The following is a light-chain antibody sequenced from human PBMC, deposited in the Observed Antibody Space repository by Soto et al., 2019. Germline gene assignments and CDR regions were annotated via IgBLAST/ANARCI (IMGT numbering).Light chain of an antibody. Sequence: EIVLTQSPRTLSLSPGESATLSCTASQSVRSNSLAWYQQKPGQAPRLLMFGASGRATGTPPRFSGRGSGTAFTLTISRLEPEDFAVYYCQQYGTSPLTFGGGTKVEIK. J-gene: IGKJ4*01. CDR3: QQYGTSPLT. CDR2: GAS. CDR1: QSVRSNS. V-gene: IGKV3-20*01.